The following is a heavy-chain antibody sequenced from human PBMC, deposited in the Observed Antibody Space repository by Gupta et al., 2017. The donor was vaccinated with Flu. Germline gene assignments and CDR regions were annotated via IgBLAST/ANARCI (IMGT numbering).Heavy chain of an antibody. J-gene: IGHJ5*02. CDR3: ARGEASIYNWNDIRSFS. V-gene: IGHV4-34*01. D-gene: IGHD1-20*01. Sequence: GKGLEWIGEISLGGSANYNPSLKTRVTVWLDTSKTQFSLKLDSVTAADSGVYYCARGEASIYNWNDIRSFSWGQGTLVSVSS. CDR2: ISLGGSA.